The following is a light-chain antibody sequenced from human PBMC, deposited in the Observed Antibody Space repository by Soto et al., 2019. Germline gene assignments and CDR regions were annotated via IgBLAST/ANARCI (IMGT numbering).Light chain of an antibody. CDR1: SGDIGGYNY. V-gene: IGLV2-14*01. CDR3: RSYTTNSTPVV. J-gene: IGLJ2*01. CDR2: EVT. Sequence: QSALTQPASVSGSPGQAFTSSGTGTSGDIGGYNYVSWYQQHPGKAPKLLSSEVTNRPSGVSNRFSGSKSGNTASLTISGLQAEDAADYYCRSYTTNSTPVVFGGGTKLTVL.